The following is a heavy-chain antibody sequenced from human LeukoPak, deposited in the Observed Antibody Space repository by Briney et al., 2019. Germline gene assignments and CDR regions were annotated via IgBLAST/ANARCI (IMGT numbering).Heavy chain of an antibody. CDR1: GFTVSNNY. CDR3: ARVVSGTSYGFDI. D-gene: IGHD1-26*01. Sequence: PGGSLRLSCAASGFTVSNNYMTWVRQAPGKGLECVSVIYSGGNTYYADSVKGRFTISRHNSENTLYLQMNSLRIEDTAVYYCARVVSGTSYGFDIWGRGTVVTVSS. CDR2: IYSGGNT. J-gene: IGHJ3*02. V-gene: IGHV3-53*04.